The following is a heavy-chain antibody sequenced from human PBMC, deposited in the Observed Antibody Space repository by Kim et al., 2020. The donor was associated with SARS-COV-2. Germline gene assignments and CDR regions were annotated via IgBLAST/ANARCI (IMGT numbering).Heavy chain of an antibody. J-gene: IGHJ4*02. D-gene: IGHD2-2*01. CDR3: ARGGCTATSCLDS. V-gene: IGHV3-74*01. Sequence: YADSGKGRFTISRDRAKNTLYLRMDSLRAEDTAVYYCARGGCTATSCLDSWGQGTLVTVSS.